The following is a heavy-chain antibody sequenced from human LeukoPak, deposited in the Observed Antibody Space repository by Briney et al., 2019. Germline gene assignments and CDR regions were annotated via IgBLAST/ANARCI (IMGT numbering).Heavy chain of an antibody. Sequence: PGGSLRLACAASGFTFSCYWMHWVRQAPGKGLVWVSRINSDGSSTSYADSEKGRFTISRDNAKNTLYLQMNSLRAEDTAVYYCARAGDYGDYNDAFDIWGQGTMVTVSS. D-gene: IGHD4-17*01. CDR3: ARAGDYGDYNDAFDI. V-gene: IGHV3-74*01. CDR1: GFTFSCYW. J-gene: IGHJ3*02. CDR2: INSDGSST.